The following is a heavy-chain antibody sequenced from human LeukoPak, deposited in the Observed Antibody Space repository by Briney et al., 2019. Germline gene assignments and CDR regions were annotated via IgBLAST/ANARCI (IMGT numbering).Heavy chain of an antibody. Sequence: GASVTVSCTASGYTFTSYGITWVRQAPGQGLERMGCISAYNGNTNYAQKLQGRVTITTDTSTSTDYMELRSLRSDDTAVYYCARGNCSSTSCYTCDYWGQGTLHSFL. V-gene: IGHV1-18*01. CDR2: ISAYNGNT. CDR1: GYTFTSYG. CDR3: ARGNCSSTSCYTCDY. J-gene: IGHJ4*02. D-gene: IGHD2-2*02.